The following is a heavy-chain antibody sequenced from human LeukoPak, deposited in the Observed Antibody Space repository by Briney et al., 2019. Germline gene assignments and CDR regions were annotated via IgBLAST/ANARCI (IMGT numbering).Heavy chain of an antibody. V-gene: IGHV3-20*04. Sequence: GGSLRLSCAASGFTFDDYGVSWVRQAPGKGLEWVSGINWNGGSTGYADSVKGRFTISRDNSKNTLYLQMNSLRAEDTAVFYCAKTNSFLEWLPVHWGQGTLVTVSS. CDR1: GFTFDDYG. CDR3: AKTNSFLEWLPVH. J-gene: IGHJ4*02. CDR2: INWNGGST. D-gene: IGHD3-3*01.